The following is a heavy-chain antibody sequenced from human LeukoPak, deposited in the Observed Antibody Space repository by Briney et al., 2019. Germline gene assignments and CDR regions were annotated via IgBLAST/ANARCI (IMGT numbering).Heavy chain of an antibody. V-gene: IGHV3-21*01. CDR3: ARDPHYYYDSSGYADY. CDR2: ISSSSSYI. Sequence: GGSLRLSCAASGFTFSSYAMSWVRQAPGKGLEWVSSISSSSSYIYYADSVKGRFTISRDNAKNSLYLQMNSLRAEDTAVYYCARDPHYYYDSSGYADYWGQGTLVTVSS. J-gene: IGHJ4*02. D-gene: IGHD3-22*01. CDR1: GFTFSSYA.